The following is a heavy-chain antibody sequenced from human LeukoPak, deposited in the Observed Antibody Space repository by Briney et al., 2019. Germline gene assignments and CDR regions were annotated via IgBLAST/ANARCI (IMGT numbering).Heavy chain of an antibody. V-gene: IGHV5-51*01. CDR2: IYPGDSDT. CDR1: GYSFSNHW. J-gene: IGHJ5*02. CDR3: ARRATGYDILTGYLPTWFDP. Sequence: GESLKISCKGSGYSFSNHWIGWVRQMPGKGLEWMGIIYPGDSDTRYSPSFQGQVTISADKSISTAYLQWNSLKASDTAMYYCARRATGYDILTGYLPTWFDPWGQGTLVIVSS. D-gene: IGHD3-9*01.